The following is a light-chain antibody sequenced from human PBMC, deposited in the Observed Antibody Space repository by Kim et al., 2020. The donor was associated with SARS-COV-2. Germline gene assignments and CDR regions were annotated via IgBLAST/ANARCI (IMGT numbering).Light chain of an antibody. V-gene: IGKV3-11*01. J-gene: IGKJ4*01. Sequence: PPGARATLSCRACRSVNSNSAAYQSKPGKAPRLVIYDASKKATGVPARFSGSGFGTDFTLPISRLEPEDFAVYICLQRSNWPVTFGGGTKVDIK. CDR2: DAS. CDR1: RSVNSN. CDR3: LQRSNWPVT.